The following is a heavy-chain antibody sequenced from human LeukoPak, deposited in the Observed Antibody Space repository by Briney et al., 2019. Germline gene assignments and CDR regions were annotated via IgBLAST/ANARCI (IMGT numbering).Heavy chain of an antibody. V-gene: IGHV4-34*01. CDR3: ARDGQPMVRGVIGYYYYMDV. D-gene: IGHD3-10*01. J-gene: IGHJ6*03. CDR1: GGSFSGYY. CDR2: INHSGST. Sequence: SETLSLTCAVYGGSFSGYYWSWIRQPPGKGLEWIGEINHSGSTNYNPSLKSRVTISVDTSKNQFSLKLSSVTAADTAVYYCARDGQPMVRGVIGYYYYMDVWGKGTTVTVSS.